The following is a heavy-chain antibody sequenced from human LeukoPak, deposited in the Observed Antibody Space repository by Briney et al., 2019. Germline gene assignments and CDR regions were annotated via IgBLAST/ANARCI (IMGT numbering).Heavy chain of an antibody. CDR2: IYTSGST. D-gene: IGHD1-26*01. Sequence: SETLSLTCTVSGGSISSYYWSWIRQPPGKGLEWIGYIYTSGSTNYNPSLKRRVTISVDTSKNQFSLKLSSVTAADTAVYYCGRSDGGSYYDYWGQGTLVTVSS. J-gene: IGHJ4*02. CDR3: GRSDGGSYYDY. CDR1: GGSISSYY. V-gene: IGHV4-4*09.